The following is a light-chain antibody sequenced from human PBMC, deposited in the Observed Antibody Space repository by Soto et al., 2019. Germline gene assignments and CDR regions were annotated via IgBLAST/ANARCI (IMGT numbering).Light chain of an antibody. Sequence: EIVMTQSPATLSVSPGERATLSCRASQSVSSSYLAWYQQKPGQATRLLIYVASSRATGITDRFSGSGSGTDFTLTISRLEPEDFAVYYCQQYGSSPRTFGQGTKWIS. CDR2: VAS. CDR3: QQYGSSPRT. CDR1: QSVSSSY. J-gene: IGKJ1*01. V-gene: IGKV3-20*01.